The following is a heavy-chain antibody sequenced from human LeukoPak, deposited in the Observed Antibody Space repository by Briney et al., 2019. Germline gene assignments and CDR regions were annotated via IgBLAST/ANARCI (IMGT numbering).Heavy chain of an antibody. Sequence: GGSLRLSCEASGFSFGGYGMNWVRQAPGKGLVWVSRINSDGSTTNYADSVKGRFTISRDNAKNTLYLQMNSLRAEDTAVYYCARIDAYWGQGTLVTVSS. V-gene: IGHV3-74*01. CDR1: GFSFGGYG. CDR3: ARIDAY. CDR2: INSDGSTT. J-gene: IGHJ4*02.